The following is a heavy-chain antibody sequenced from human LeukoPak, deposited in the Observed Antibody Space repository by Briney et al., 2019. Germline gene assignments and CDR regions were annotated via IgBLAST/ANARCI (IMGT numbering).Heavy chain of an antibody. Sequence: ASVKVSCKASGYTFTGYYMHWVRQAPGQGLEWMGWINPNSGGTNYAQKFQGRVTMTRDTSISTAYMELSRLRSDDTAVYYCARDGLAIVVVPAVYYYMDVWGKGTTVTVSS. D-gene: IGHD2-2*03. CDR3: ARDGLAIVVVPAVYYYMDV. V-gene: IGHV1-2*02. CDR2: INPNSGGT. J-gene: IGHJ6*03. CDR1: GYTFTGYY.